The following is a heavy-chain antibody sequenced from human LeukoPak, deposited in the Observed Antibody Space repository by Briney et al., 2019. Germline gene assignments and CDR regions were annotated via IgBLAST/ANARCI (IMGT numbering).Heavy chain of an antibody. D-gene: IGHD3-3*01. CDR3: ARFWSGYSPDY. J-gene: IGHJ4*02. CDR2: ISTYNGNT. V-gene: IGHV1-18*01. Sequence: ASVKVSCKASGYTFIGYGISWVRQAPGQGLEWMGWISTYNGNTDYAQKLQGRVTMTTDTSTSTAYMELRGLISDDTAVYYCARFWSGYSPDYWGQGTLVTVSS. CDR1: GYTFIGYG.